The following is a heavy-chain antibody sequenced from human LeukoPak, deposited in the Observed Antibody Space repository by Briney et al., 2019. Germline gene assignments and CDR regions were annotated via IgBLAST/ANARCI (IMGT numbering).Heavy chain of an antibody. CDR3: ARARNWNQWRFDY. CDR1: GGSISSSSYY. V-gene: IGHV4-39*01. CDR2: IYYSGST. D-gene: IGHD1-1*01. Sequence: SSETLSLTCTVSGGSISSSSYYWGWIRQPPGKGLEWIGSIYYSGSTYYNPSLKSRVTISVDTSKNQFSLKLSSVTAADTAVYYCARARNWNQWRFDYWGQGTLVTVSS. J-gene: IGHJ4*02.